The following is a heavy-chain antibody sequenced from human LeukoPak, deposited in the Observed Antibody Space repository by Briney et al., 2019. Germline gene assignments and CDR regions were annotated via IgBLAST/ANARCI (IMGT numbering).Heavy chain of an antibody. CDR1: GGSISNYY. D-gene: IGHD5-12*01. Sequence: PSETLSLTCSVSGGSISNYYWTWIRQPPGKGLEWIGYIYYSGSTKYNPSLNSRVTISLNTSKNQFSLKLRSVTAADTAVYYCARGFDSKSSYFDYWGQGTLVTVSS. V-gene: IGHV4-59*01. J-gene: IGHJ4*02. CDR3: ARGFDSKSSYFDY. CDR2: IYYSGST.